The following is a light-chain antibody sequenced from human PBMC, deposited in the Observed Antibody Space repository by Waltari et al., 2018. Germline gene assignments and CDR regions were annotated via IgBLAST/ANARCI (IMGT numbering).Light chain of an antibody. CDR2: EAT. CDR1: SRDVGSYNL. J-gene: IGLJ3*02. V-gene: IGLV2-23*01. CDR3: CSYAGSSTWV. Sequence: QSALTQPASVSGSPGQSITISCTGTSRDVGSYNLVSWYQQHPGKAPKLMIYEATKWPSGVSSRFSGSKSGNTASLTISGLQAEDEADYYCCSYAGSSTWVFGGGTKLTVL.